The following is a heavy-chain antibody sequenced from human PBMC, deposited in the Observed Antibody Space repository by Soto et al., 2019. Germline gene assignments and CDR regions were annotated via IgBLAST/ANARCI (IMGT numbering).Heavy chain of an antibody. CDR3: ASAPYSSGWYRWFDP. CDR1: GYSFTSYW. V-gene: IGHV5-51*01. J-gene: IGHJ5*02. D-gene: IGHD6-19*01. Sequence: GESLKISCKGSGYSFTSYWIGWVRQMPGKGLEWMGIIYPGDSDTRYSPSFQGQVTISADKSISTAYLQWSSLKASDTAMYYCASAPYSSGWYRWFDPWGQGTLVTVSS. CDR2: IYPGDSDT.